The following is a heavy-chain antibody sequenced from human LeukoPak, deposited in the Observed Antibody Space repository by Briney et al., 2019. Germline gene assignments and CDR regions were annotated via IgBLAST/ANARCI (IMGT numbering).Heavy chain of an antibody. CDR3: ARRRYYYDTGLSDECF. J-gene: IGHJ4*02. CDR2: IKQDGSEK. D-gene: IGHD3-22*01. V-gene: IGHV3-7*01. CDR1: GFTFSSYW. Sequence: GGSLRLSCAASGFTFSSYWMSWVRQAPGKGLEWVANIKQDGSEKYYVDSVKGRFTISRDNAKNSLDLQMNSLRAEDTAVYYCARRRYYYDTGLSDECFWGQGTLVTVSS.